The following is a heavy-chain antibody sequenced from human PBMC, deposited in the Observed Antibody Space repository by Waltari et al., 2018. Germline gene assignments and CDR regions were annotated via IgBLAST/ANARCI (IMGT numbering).Heavy chain of an antibody. CDR1: GGSISSYY. V-gene: IGHV4-59*01. CDR2: ISYTGSP. J-gene: IGHJ4*02. CDR3: ARNDAFYSSSYCFDY. Sequence: QVQLQESGPGVVKPSETLSLTCTVSGGSISSYYWSWIRQPPGEGLEWIGYISYTGSPNYNPSLKSRVTISVDTSKNQFSLKLSSVTAADTAVYYCARNDAFYSSSYCFDYWGQGTLVTVSS. D-gene: IGHD6-6*01.